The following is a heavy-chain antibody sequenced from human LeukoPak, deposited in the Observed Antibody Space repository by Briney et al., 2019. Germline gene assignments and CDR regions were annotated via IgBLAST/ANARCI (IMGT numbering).Heavy chain of an antibody. Sequence: PSETLSLTCTVSGGSISSDHWSWLRQPPGKGLEWIGYIHYSGSTNYNPSLKSRVTISVDTSKKYFSLKLSSVTVADTAVYYCARGAGWYGDWGQGTLATVST. J-gene: IGHJ4*02. D-gene: IGHD6-19*01. CDR3: ARGAGWYGD. V-gene: IGHV4-59*01. CDR2: IHYSGST. CDR1: GGSISSDH.